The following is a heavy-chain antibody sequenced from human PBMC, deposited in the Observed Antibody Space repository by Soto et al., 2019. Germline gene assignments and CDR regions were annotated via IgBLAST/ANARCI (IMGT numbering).Heavy chain of an antibody. CDR2: INPSGGST. J-gene: IGHJ4*02. D-gene: IGHD3-16*02. CDR1: GYTFTSYY. V-gene: IGHV1-46*03. CDR3: ARDMITFGGVIANLFDY. Sequence: ASVKVSCKASGYTFTSYYMHWVRQAPGQGLEWMGIINPSGGSTSYAQKFQGRVTMTRDTSTSTVYMELSSLRSEDTAVYYCARDMITFGGVIANLFDYWSQGTLVTVSS.